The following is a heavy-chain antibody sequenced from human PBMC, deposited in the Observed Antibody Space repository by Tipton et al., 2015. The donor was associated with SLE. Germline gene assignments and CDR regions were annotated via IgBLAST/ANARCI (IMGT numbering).Heavy chain of an antibody. Sequence: LRLSCTVSGGSITSYYWSWIRQPPGKGLEWIGYMYYSGSTNYNPSPKSRVTISVDTSKNQFSLKLNSVTAADTAVYYCARHRLDYDYVWGSYRYFDYWGQGILVTVSS. CDR1: GGSITSYY. V-gene: IGHV4-59*01. D-gene: IGHD3-16*02. J-gene: IGHJ4*02. CDR3: ARHRLDYDYVWGSYRYFDY. CDR2: MYYSGST.